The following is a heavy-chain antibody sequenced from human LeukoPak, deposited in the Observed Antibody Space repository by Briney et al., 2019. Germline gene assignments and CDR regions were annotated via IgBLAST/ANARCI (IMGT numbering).Heavy chain of an antibody. CDR3: ARGLELLWFGELGY. J-gene: IGHJ4*02. Sequence: SETLSLTCAVYGGSFSGYYWSWIRQPPGKGLEWIGEIYHSGSTNYNPSLKSRVTISVDTSKNQFSLKLSSVTAADTAVYYCARGLELLWFGELGYWGQGTLVTVSS. CDR2: IYHSGST. D-gene: IGHD3-10*01. CDR1: GGSFSGYY. V-gene: IGHV4-34*01.